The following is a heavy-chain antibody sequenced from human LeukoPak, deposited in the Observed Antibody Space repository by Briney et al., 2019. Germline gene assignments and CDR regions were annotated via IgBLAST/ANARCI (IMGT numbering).Heavy chain of an antibody. V-gene: IGHV4-4*07. CDR3: ARNVGYNWFDP. CDR2: INTSGTT. J-gene: IGHJ5*02. Sequence: SETLSLTCTVSGGSISGYYWSWIRQPAGKRLEWIGRINTSGTTHYNPSLNSRVTMSVDTSKNQFSLKLTSVTAADTALYYCARNVGYNWFDPWGQGTLVTASS. D-gene: IGHD1-26*01. CDR1: GGSISGYY.